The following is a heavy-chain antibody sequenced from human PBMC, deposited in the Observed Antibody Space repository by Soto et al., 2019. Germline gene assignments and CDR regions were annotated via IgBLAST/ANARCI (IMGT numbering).Heavy chain of an antibody. D-gene: IGHD6-6*01. Sequence: QVQLVESGGGVVQPGRSLRLSCAASGFTFSSYGMHWVRQAPGKGLDWVAVIWYDGSNKYYAESVKGRFTISRDNYKNTLYLQMNSLRAEDTAVYYCAIEGPCSSSPRGYMDVWGKGTTVTVSS. J-gene: IGHJ6*03. CDR1: GFTFSSYG. CDR3: AIEGPCSSSPRGYMDV. CDR2: IWYDGSNK. V-gene: IGHV3-33*01.